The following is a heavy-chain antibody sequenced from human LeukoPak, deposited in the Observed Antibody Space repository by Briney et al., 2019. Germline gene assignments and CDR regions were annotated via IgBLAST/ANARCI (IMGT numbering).Heavy chain of an antibody. J-gene: IGHJ6*02. V-gene: IGHV1-2*02. Sequence: ASVKVSCKASGYTFTGYYMHWVRQAPGQGLEWMGWINPNSGGTNYAQKFQGRVTMTRDTSISTAYMELSRLRSDDTAVYYCARHSLSLGSSWNSYYGMDVRTQGPTVTV. CDR1: GYTFTGYY. D-gene: IGHD6-13*01. CDR3: ARHSLSLGSSWNSYYGMDV. CDR2: INPNSGGT.